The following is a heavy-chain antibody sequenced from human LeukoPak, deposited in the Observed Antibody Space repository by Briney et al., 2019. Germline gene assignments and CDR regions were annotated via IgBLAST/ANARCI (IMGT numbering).Heavy chain of an antibody. CDR3: ARWEYCSSTSCYDESETFDY. CDR1: GYTFTSYA. D-gene: IGHD2-2*01. J-gene: IGHJ4*02. CDR2: ISAYNGNT. V-gene: IGHV1-18*01. Sequence: SVKVSCKASGYTFTSYAISWVRQAPGQRLEWMGWISAYNGNTNYAQKYQGRVTMTTDTSTSTAHMELRSLRSDDTAVYYCARWEYCSSTSCYDESETFDYWGQGTLVTVSS.